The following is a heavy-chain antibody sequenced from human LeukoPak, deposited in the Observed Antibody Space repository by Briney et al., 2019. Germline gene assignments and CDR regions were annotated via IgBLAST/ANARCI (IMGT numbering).Heavy chain of an antibody. CDR1: GFTFSSYA. Sequence: GGSLRLSCAASGFTFSSYAMHWVRQAPGKGLEWVAVISYDGSNKYYADSVKGRFTISRDNAKNSLYLQMNSLRAEDTAVYYCARAWGPLIYWFDPWGQGTLVTVSS. V-gene: IGHV3-30-3*01. CDR3: ARAWGPLIYWFDP. D-gene: IGHD3-16*01. CDR2: ISYDGSNK. J-gene: IGHJ5*02.